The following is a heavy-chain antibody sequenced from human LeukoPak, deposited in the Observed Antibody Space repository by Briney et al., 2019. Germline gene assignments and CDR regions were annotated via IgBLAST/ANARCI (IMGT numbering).Heavy chain of an antibody. J-gene: IGHJ5*02. D-gene: IGHD3-16*01. Sequence: PGGSLRLSCAASGFTLSRFEMHWVRQAPGKGLEWISYVSNSGKNKFYADSVKGRFTISRDNAKNSLHLQMNSLSSEDTAIYYCAKGDATGGGDYAWGQGTLVTVSS. CDR2: VSNSGKNK. CDR3: AKGDATGGGDYA. CDR1: GFTLSRFE. V-gene: IGHV3-48*03.